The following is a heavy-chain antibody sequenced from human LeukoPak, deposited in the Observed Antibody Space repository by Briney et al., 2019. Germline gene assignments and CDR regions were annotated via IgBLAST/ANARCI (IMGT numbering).Heavy chain of an antibody. CDR3: TRATKDY. CDR1: GFTFSSYW. J-gene: IGHJ4*02. CDR2: IKEDGSEK. V-gene: IGHV3-7*03. D-gene: IGHD1-14*01. Sequence: PGGSLRLSCVASGFTFSSYWMSWVRQAPGKGLEWVANIKEDGSEKYYVDSVKGRFTISRDNAKSSLYLQMNSLRAEDTAVYYCTRATKDYWGQGTLVTVSS.